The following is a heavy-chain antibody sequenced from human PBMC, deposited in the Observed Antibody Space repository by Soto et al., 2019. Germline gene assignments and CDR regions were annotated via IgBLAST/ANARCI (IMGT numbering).Heavy chain of an antibody. CDR2: ISSSSSYI. Sequence: GGSLRLSCAASGFTFSSYSMNWVRQAPGKGLEWVSSISSSSSYIYYADSVKGRFTISRDNAKNSLYLQMNSLRAEDTAVYYCARAGEWGGNSGWGYYYYGMDVWGQGTTVTVSS. D-gene: IGHD2-21*02. CDR3: ARAGEWGGNSGWGYYYYGMDV. CDR1: GFTFSSYS. V-gene: IGHV3-21*01. J-gene: IGHJ6*02.